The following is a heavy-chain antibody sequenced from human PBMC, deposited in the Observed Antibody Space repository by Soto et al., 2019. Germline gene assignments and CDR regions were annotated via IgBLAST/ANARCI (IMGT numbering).Heavy chain of an antibody. Sequence: PGGSLRLSCAASGFTFSSYAMHWVRQAPGKGLEWAAVISYDGSNKYYADSVKGRFTISRDNSKNTLYLQMNSLRAEDTAVYYCARDGAPTAIRHLYYWGQGTLVTVS. D-gene: IGHD5-18*01. V-gene: IGHV3-30-3*01. CDR2: ISYDGSNK. CDR1: GFTFSSYA. CDR3: ARDGAPTAIRHLYY. J-gene: IGHJ4*02.